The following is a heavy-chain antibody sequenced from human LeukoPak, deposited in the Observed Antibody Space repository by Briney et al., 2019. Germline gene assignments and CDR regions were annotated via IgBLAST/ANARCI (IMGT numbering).Heavy chain of an antibody. CDR1: GFTFSSYG. V-gene: IGHV3-23*03. D-gene: IGHD3-22*01. Sequence: QTGGSLRLSCAASGFTFSSYGMSWVRQAPGKGLEWVSVIYSGGSTYYADSVKGRFTISRDNSKNTLYLQMNSLRAEDTAVYYCAKQYYYDSSGYSYWGQGTLVTVSS. CDR2: IYSGGST. CDR3: AKQYYYDSSGYSY. J-gene: IGHJ4*02.